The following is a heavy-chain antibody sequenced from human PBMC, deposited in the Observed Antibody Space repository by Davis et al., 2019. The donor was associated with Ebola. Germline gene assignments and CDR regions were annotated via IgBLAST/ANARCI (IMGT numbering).Heavy chain of an antibody. J-gene: IGHJ3*01. CDR3: ARDTSYYDSSGYYFWD. CDR2: IYHSGST. D-gene: IGHD3-22*01. CDR1: GGSISSSNW. V-gene: IGHV4-4*02. Sequence: PSETLSLTCAVSGGSISSSNWWSWVRQPPGKGLEWIGEIYHSGSTNYNPSLKSRVTISVDKSKNQFSLKLSSVTAADTAVYYCARDTSYYDSSGYYFWDWGQGTMVTVSS.